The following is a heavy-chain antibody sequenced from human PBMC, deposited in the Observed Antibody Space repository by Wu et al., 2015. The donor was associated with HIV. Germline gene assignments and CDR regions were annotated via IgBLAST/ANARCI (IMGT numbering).Heavy chain of an antibody. J-gene: IGHJ3*02. Sequence: QVQLVQSGAEVKKPGSSVTVSCKSSGGTFNNYAITWVRQAPGQGLEWMGRIVPIFGTANYSQKLQGRVTITADESTSTTYIELSSLRSEDTAVYYCARVSPYRTLATVNGXFDIWAEGTVVTVSS. CDR1: GGTFNNYA. CDR2: IVPIFGTA. D-gene: IGHD5-24*01. CDR3: ARVSPYRTLATVNGXFDI. V-gene: IGHV1-69*13.